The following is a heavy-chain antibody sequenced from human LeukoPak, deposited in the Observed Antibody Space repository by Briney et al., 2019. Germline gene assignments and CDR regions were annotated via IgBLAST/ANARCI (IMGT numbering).Heavy chain of an antibody. V-gene: IGHV4-4*07. CDR2: IYSSGST. CDR1: GGSISSYY. J-gene: IGHJ4*02. CDR3: ARTYYYDSSGREGVYYFDY. D-gene: IGHD3-22*01. Sequence: SETLSLTCTVPGGSISSYYWTWIRQPAGKGLEWIGRIYSSGSTNYNPSLNSRVTMSVDPSKNQFSLKLSSVTAADTARYYCARTYYYDSSGREGVYYFDYWGQGTLVNVSS.